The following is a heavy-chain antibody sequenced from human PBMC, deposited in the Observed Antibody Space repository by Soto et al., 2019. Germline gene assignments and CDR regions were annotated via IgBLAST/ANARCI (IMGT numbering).Heavy chain of an antibody. V-gene: IGHV3-23*01. CDR2: ISGSGGST. Sequence: PGGSLRLSCVASGFTFSSYAMSWVRQAPGEGLEWVSAISGSGGSTYYADSVNGRFTISRDNSKNTLYLQMNSLRAEDTAVYYCAKDQWRDIVVVPAASGNWFDPWGQGTLVTVSS. CDR1: GFTFSSYA. D-gene: IGHD2-2*01. CDR3: AKDQWRDIVVVPAASGNWFDP. J-gene: IGHJ5*02.